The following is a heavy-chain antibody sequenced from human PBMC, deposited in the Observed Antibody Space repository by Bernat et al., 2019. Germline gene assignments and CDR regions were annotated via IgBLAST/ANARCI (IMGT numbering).Heavy chain of an antibody. CDR1: GFTFSSYS. CDR3: ARDLGDGYNK. Sequence: EVQLMESGGGLVKPGGSLRLSCAASGFTFSSYSLNWVRQAPGKGLEWVSSINGSSGDTYYADSVRGRFTISRDNARNSLFLQMNSLRAEDTAVYYCARDLGDGYNKWGQGTLVTVSS. J-gene: IGHJ4*02. CDR2: INGSSGDT. V-gene: IGHV3-21*01. D-gene: IGHD5-24*01.